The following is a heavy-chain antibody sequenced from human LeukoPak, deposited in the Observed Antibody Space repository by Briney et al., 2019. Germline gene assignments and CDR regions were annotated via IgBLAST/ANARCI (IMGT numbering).Heavy chain of an antibody. Sequence: GGSLRLSCAASGFSFSSYWMSWVRQAPGKGLEWVAVISNDGSNKYDADSVKGRFTISRDNSKNTLHLQMNSLRAEDTAVYYCARAFTNPRAPARLPYDMDVWGQGTTVTVSS. CDR3: ARAFTNPRAPARLPYDMDV. CDR2: ISNDGSNK. CDR1: GFSFSSYW. J-gene: IGHJ6*02. V-gene: IGHV3-30-3*01. D-gene: IGHD2-8*01.